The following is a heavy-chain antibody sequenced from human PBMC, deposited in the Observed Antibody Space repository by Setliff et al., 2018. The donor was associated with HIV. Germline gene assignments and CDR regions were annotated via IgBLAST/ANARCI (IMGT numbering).Heavy chain of an antibody. CDR2: IIPIFGSA. J-gene: IGHJ6*03. CDR3: ARGADGDYYYYMAV. CDR1: GGTFSGNA. V-gene: IGHV1-69*13. Sequence: SVKVSCKASGGTFSGNAISWVRQAPGQGLEWMGGIIPIFGSANYAQKFQGRVTMTADGSTNTVYMELSSLRSEDTAVYYCARGADGDYYYYMAVWGKGTTVTVSS. D-gene: IGHD3-10*01.